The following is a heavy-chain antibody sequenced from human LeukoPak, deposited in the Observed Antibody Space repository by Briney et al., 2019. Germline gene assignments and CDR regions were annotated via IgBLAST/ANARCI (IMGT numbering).Heavy chain of an antibody. CDR3: AKDGAMIVARGGYFDY. CDR2: ISGSGGST. Sequence: GGSLRLSCAASGFTFSSYAMSWVRQAPGKGLEWVSAISGSGGSTYYADSVKGRFTISRDNSKNTLYLQMNSLRAEDTAVYYCAKDGAMIVARGGYFDYWGQGTLVTVSS. CDR1: GFTFSSYA. V-gene: IGHV3-23*01. J-gene: IGHJ4*02. D-gene: IGHD3-22*01.